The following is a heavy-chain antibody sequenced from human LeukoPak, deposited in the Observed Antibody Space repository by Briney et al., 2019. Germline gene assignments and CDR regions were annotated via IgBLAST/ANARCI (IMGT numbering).Heavy chain of an antibody. CDR1: GFTGSTFSSHW. V-gene: IGHV3-7*03. Sequence: GGSLRLSCAASGFTGSTFSSHWMSWVRQAPGKGLEWVAITKPDGSEGYYVDSVKGRFTISRDNAKSVLYLQMNSLRGEDTAVYYCARGLQGYYDSLTGYYRGRYYFDYWGQGTLVTVSS. J-gene: IGHJ4*02. CDR3: ARGLQGYYDSLTGYYRGRYYFDY. D-gene: IGHD3-9*01. CDR2: TKPDGSEG.